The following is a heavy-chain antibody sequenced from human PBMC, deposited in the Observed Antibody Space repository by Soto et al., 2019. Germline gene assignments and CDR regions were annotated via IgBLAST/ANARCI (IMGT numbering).Heavy chain of an antibody. CDR2: IIPIFGTA. D-gene: IGHD3-9*01. Sequence: SVKVSCKASGGTFSSYAISWVRQAPGQGLEWMGGIIPIFGTANYAQKFQGRVTITADESTSTAYMELSSLRSEDTAVYYCATGRYTNPSYYYYYGMDVWGQGTTVTVSS. V-gene: IGHV1-69*13. CDR3: ATGRYTNPSYYYYYGMDV. CDR1: GGTFSSYA. J-gene: IGHJ6*02.